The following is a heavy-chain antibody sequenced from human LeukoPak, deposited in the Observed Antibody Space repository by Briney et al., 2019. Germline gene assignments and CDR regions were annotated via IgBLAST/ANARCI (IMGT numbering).Heavy chain of an antibody. CDR1: GGSISSYY. Sequence: SETLSLTCTVSGGSISSYYWSWIRQPPGKGLEWIGYIYYSGSTNYNPSLRSRVTMSVDTSKNQFSLKLSSVTAADTAVYYCARVDSSGYYYALDYWGQGTLVTVSS. V-gene: IGHV4-59*12. J-gene: IGHJ4*02. CDR2: IYYSGST. D-gene: IGHD3-22*01. CDR3: ARVDSSGYYYALDY.